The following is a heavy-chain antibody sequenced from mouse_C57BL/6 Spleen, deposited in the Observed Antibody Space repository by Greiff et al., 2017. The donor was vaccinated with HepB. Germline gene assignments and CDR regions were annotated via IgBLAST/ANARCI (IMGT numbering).Heavy chain of an antibody. CDR1: GFTFSDAW. V-gene: IGHV6-6*01. D-gene: IGHD1-1*01. J-gene: IGHJ3*01. CDR2: IRNKANNHAT. Sequence: DVQLVESGGGLVQPGGSMKLSCAASGFTFSDAWMDWVRQSPEKGLEWVAEIRNKANNHATYYAESVKGRFTISRDDSKSSVYLQMNSLRAEDTGIYYCTRNYGSSPVAYWGQGTLVTVSA. CDR3: TRNYGSSPVAY.